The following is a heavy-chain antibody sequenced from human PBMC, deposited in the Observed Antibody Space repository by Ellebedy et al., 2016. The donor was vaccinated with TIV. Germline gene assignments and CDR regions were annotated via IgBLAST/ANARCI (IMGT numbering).Heavy chain of an antibody. J-gene: IGHJ4*02. CDR1: GFSFSSYA. Sequence: GESLKISCAASGFSFSSYAMSWVRQAPGKGLEWVSSISGSGDSTSYADSVKGRFTISRDNSKNTLYLQMSGLGAEDTAVYYCARDPPILIMLVVADYWGQGTLVTVSS. V-gene: IGHV3-23*01. CDR2: ISGSGDST. CDR3: ARDPPILIMLVVADY. D-gene: IGHD3-22*01.